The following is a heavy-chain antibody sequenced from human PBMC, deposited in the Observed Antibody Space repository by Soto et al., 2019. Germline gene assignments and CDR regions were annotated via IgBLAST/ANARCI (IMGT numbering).Heavy chain of an antibody. CDR1: GFSVSYNY. D-gene: IGHD6-19*01. Sequence: EVQLVETGGGLIQPGGSLRLSCAASGFSVSYNYMSWVRQPPGKGLEWVSIIHSGGDTYYADSVKGRFTISRDNSKNTVYLQMNSPRDEDTAIYYCTSIAVAEGFDPWGPGTLVTVSS. CDR2: IHSGGDT. CDR3: TSIAVAEGFDP. J-gene: IGHJ5*02. V-gene: IGHV3-53*02.